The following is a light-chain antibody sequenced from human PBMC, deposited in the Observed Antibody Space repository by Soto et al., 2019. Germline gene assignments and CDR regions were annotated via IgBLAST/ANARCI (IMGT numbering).Light chain of an antibody. CDR1: HSLLHSNGYIY. V-gene: IGKV3-20*01. J-gene: IGKJ1*01. CDR3: QQCGNSPQT. CDR2: GAS. Sequence: DIVMTQSPVSLPVTPVEPCSIFFRSSHSLLHSNGYIYLAWYQQKPGQAPRLLIYGASSRATGIPNRFSGSGSGTDFTLTISRLEPEDFAVYYCQQCGNSPQTFGQGTKV.